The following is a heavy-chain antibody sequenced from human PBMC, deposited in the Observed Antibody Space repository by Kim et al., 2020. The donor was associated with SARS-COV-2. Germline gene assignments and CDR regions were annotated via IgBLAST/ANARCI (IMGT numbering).Heavy chain of an antibody. CDR3: TRRNYFDF. V-gene: IGHV6-1*01. J-gene: IGHJ4*02. Sequence: SKWYNDYAVSLRGRITIDPDTSKNQFSLQLNSVTPEDTAVYCCTRRNYFDFWGQGTLVTVSS. CDR2: SKWYN.